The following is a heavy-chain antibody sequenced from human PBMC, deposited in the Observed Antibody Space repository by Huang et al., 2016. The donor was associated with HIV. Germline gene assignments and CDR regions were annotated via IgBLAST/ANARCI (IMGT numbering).Heavy chain of an antibody. J-gene: IGHJ1*01. Sequence: QVQLVQSGAEVKKPGASVKVSCKASGYTFTNYAIHWVRQAPGQSLEWMGWISGYNGKTNYAQKVQGRVTMTKDTSTSTAYMELRSLISDDTAVYYCARERYYYDRSGYYTPVEYFHHWGQGTLVTVSS. CDR3: ARERYYYDRSGYYTPVEYFHH. D-gene: IGHD3-22*01. CDR2: ISGYNGKT. V-gene: IGHV1-18*01. CDR1: GYTFTNYA.